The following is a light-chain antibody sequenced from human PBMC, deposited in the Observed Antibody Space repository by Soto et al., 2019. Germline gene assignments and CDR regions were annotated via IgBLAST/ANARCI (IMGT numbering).Light chain of an antibody. CDR1: QDINSY. CDR2: SAS. Sequence: DIQLTQSPSFLSASVGDRVTITCRASQDINSYLAWYQQKPGKAPKLLIYSASTLQSGVPSRFSGGGSGTEFTLTISSLQAEDFAVYFCQQLKSYPLIFGGGTTVEI. V-gene: IGKV1-9*01. J-gene: IGKJ4*01. CDR3: QQLKSYPLI.